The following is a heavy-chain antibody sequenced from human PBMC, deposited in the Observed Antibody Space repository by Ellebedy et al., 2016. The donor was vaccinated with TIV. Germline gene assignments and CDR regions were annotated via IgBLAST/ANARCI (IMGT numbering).Heavy chain of an antibody. J-gene: IGHJ6*02. V-gene: IGHV4-59*01. CDR3: ARGEVTLYYYGMDV. Sequence: MPSETLSLTCTVSGGSISRYYWSWIRQPPGKGLEWIGYIYYSGSTNYNPSLKSRVTISVDTSKNQFSLKLSSVTAADTAVYYCARGEVTLYYYGMDVWGQGTTVTVSS. CDR1: GGSISRYY. CDR2: IYYSGST.